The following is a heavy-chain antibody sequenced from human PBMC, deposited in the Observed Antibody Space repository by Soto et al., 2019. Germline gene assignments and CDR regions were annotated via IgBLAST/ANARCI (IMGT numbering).Heavy chain of an antibody. D-gene: IGHD3-10*01. Sequence: GGSLRLSCTASGFTFGDYAMSWFRQAPGKGLEWVGFIRSKAYGGTTEYAASVKGRFTISRDDSKSIAYLQMNSLKTEDTAVYYCTRVPFWSYGSGSYPEYYMDVWGKGTTVTVSS. V-gene: IGHV3-49*03. CDR1: GFTFGDYA. CDR3: TRVPFWSYGSGSYPEYYMDV. J-gene: IGHJ6*03. CDR2: IRSKAYGGTT.